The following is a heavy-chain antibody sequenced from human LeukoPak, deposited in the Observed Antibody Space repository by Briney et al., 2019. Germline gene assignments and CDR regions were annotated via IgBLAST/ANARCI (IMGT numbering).Heavy chain of an antibody. CDR3: ARGGVGFSYYYAMDV. D-gene: IGHD2-8*02. CDR1: GFTFSTYA. V-gene: IGHV3-30-3*01. CDR2: ISYDGSNK. J-gene: IGHJ6*02. Sequence: PGGSLRLSCAASGFTFSTYAMHWVRQAPGKGLKWVAFISYDGSNKYYGDSVKGRFTISRDNSKNTLYLQMNSLRAEDTAVYYCARGGVGFSYYYAMDVWGQGTTVTVSS.